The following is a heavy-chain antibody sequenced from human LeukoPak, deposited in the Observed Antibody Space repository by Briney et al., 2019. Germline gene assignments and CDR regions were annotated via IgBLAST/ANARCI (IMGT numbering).Heavy chain of an antibody. CDR1: GFTFSSYW. CDR3: ARGYYSNWFDS. J-gene: IGHJ5*01. V-gene: IGHV3-74*01. Sequence: GGSLRLSCAASGFTFSSYWMHWVRQAPGKGLVWVPGINSDGSRATYADSVKGRFTISRENAKNTLYMQMNSLRAEDTAVYYCARGYYSNWFDSWGQGTLVTVSS. CDR2: INSDGSRA. D-gene: IGHD3-22*01.